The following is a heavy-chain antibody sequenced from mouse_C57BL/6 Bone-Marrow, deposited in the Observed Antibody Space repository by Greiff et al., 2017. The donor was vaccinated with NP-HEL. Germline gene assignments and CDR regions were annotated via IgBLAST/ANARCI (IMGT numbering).Heavy chain of an antibody. CDR3: TGFGLRRGGVMDY. CDR2: IRLKSDNYAT. D-gene: IGHD2-4*01. J-gene: IGHJ4*01. Sequence: EVKVEESGGGLVQPGGSMKLSCVASGFTFSNYWMNWVRQSPEKGLEWVAQIRLKSDNYATHYAESVKGRFTISRDDSKSSVYLQMNNLRAEDTGIYYCTGFGLRRGGVMDYWGQGTSVTVSS. CDR1: GFTFSNYW. V-gene: IGHV6-3*01.